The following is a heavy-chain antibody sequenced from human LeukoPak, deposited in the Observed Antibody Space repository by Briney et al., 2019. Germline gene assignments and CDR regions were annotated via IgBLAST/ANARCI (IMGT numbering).Heavy chain of an antibody. D-gene: IGHD2-2*02. CDR3: AKNEVVVVPAAIDGYYFDY. J-gene: IGHJ4*02. CDR1: GFTFSSYW. CDR2: ISGSGGST. Sequence: GGSLRLSCAASGFTFSSYWMSWVRQAPGKGLEWVSAISGSGGSTYYADSVKGRFTISRDNSKNTLYLQMNSLRAEDTAVYYCAKNEVVVVPAAIDGYYFDYWGQGTLVTVSS. V-gene: IGHV3-23*01.